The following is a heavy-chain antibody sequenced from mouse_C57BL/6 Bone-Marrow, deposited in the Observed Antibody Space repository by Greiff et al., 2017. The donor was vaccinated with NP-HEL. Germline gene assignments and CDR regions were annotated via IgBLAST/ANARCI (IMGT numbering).Heavy chain of an antibody. CDR3: ARSGYYGSSYWYFDV. D-gene: IGHD1-1*01. CDR2: IFPGSGST. J-gene: IGHJ1*03. V-gene: IGHV1-75*01. Sequence: QVQLQHSGPELVKPGASVKISCKASGYTFTDYYINWVKQRPGQGLEWIGWIFPGSGSTYYNEKFKGKATLTVDKSSSTAYMLLSSLTSEDSAVYFCARSGYYGSSYWYFDVWGTGTTVTVSS. CDR1: GYTFTDYY.